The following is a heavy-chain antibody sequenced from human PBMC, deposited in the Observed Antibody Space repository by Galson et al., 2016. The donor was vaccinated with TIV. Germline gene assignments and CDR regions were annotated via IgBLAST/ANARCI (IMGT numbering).Heavy chain of an antibody. J-gene: IGHJ4*02. CDR3: ARDGSWSGDPIYGGTRPDF. CDR2: IVGTGGTT. Sequence: SLRLSCAASGFTFSTYAMNWVRQAPGKGLEWVSGIVGTGGTTYYADSVKGRFTISRDNSKNTLYLQMNSLSAEDTALYYCARDGSWSGDPIYGGTRPDFWGRGTLVTVSS. CDR1: GFTFSTYA. V-gene: IGHV3-23*01. D-gene: IGHD3-10*01.